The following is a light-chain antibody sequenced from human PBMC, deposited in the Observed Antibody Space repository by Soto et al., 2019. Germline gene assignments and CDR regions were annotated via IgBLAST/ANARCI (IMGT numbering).Light chain of an antibody. CDR2: GAS. J-gene: IGKJ5*01. CDR1: QSVSSN. Sequence: EIVLTQSPGTLSLSPGERATLSCRASQSVSSNLAWYQQKPGQAPRLLIYGASTRATGIPARFSGSGSGTDFTLTISSLQSEDFAVYYCQQYGSSPSITFGQGTRLEI. V-gene: IGKV3-15*01. CDR3: QQYGSSPSIT.